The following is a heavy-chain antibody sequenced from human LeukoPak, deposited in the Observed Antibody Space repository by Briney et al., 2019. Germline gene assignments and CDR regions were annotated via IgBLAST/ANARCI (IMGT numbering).Heavy chain of an antibody. CDR1: GGSISSSNYY. CDR3: ARRRAGRDWFDP. CDR2: IYYSGNT. J-gene: IGHJ5*02. Sequence: SETLSLTCAVSGGSISSSNYYWGWIRQPPGQGLEWIGSIYYSGNTYYNPSLKSRVTISVDTSKNQFPLKLSSVTATDTAVYYCARRRAGRDWFDPWGQGTLVTVSS. D-gene: IGHD6-19*01. V-gene: IGHV4-39*01.